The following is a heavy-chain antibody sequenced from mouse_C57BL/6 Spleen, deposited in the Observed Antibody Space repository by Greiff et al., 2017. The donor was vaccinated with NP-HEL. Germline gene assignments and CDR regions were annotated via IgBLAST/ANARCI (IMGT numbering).Heavy chain of an antibody. V-gene: IGHV5-9-1*02. D-gene: IGHD1-1*01. Sequence: EVKLVESGEGLVKPGGSLKLSCAASGFTFSSYAMSWVRQTPEKRLEWVAYISSGGDYIYYADPVKGRFTISRDNARNTLYLQMSSLKSEDTAMYYCTRDYYGSSPWAMDYWGQGTSVTVSS. CDR2: ISSGGDYI. CDR1: GFTFSSYA. CDR3: TRDYYGSSPWAMDY. J-gene: IGHJ4*01.